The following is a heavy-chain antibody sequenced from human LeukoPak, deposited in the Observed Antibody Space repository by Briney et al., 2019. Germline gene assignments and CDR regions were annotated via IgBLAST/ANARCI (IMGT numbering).Heavy chain of an antibody. J-gene: IGHJ4*02. D-gene: IGHD6-19*01. V-gene: IGHV4-30-4*08. CDR2: IYYSGST. CDR1: GGSISSGDYY. CDR3: ARANLGANKWLVRFHFGY. Sequence: SQTLSLTCTVSGGSISSGDYYWSWIRQPPGKGLEWIGYIYYSGSTYYNPSLKSRVTISVDTSKNQFSLKLSSVTAADTAVYYCARANLGANKWLVRFHFGYWGQGTLVTVSS.